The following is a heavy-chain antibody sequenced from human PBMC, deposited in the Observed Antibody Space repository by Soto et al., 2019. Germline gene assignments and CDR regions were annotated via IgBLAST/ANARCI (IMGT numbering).Heavy chain of an antibody. D-gene: IGHD7-27*01. CDR1: GGTFSSYA. V-gene: IGHV1-69*01. J-gene: IGHJ6*02. CDR2: IIPIFGTA. CDR3: ASTWGSRGSTSIYGMDV. Sequence: QVQLVQSGAEVKKPGSSVKVSCKASGGTFSSYAISWVRQAPGQGLEWMGGIIPIFGTANYAQKFQGRVTITADESPSTAYMELSSLRSEDTAVYYCASTWGSRGSTSIYGMDVWGQGTTVTVSS.